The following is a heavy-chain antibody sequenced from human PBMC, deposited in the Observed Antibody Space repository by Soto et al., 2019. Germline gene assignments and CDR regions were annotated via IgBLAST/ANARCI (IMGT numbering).Heavy chain of an antibody. J-gene: IGHJ6*02. D-gene: IGHD2-21*02. Sequence: SSVKVSCKASGGTFSSYAISWVRQAPGQGLEWMGGIIPIFGTANYAQKFQGRVTITADESTSTAYMELSSLRSEDTAVYYCARDSSGGNFEYYGMDVWGQGTTVTVSS. CDR3: ARDSSGGNFEYYGMDV. V-gene: IGHV1-69*13. CDR2: IIPIFGTA. CDR1: GGTFSSYA.